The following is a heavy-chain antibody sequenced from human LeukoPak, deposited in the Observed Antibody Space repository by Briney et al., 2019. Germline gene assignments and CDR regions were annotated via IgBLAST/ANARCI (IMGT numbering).Heavy chain of an antibody. D-gene: IGHD3-16*01. CDR2: TNGDGSEK. Sequence: PGGSLRLSCAASGFSFSTYWMTWVRRTPGKGLEWVANTNGDGSEKNYLDSVKGRFTISRDNAKNSVYLQMNYLRVEDTGTYYCTKGGHLDYWGQGTLVTVSS. CDR1: GFSFSTYW. CDR3: TKGGHLDY. V-gene: IGHV3-7*01. J-gene: IGHJ4*02.